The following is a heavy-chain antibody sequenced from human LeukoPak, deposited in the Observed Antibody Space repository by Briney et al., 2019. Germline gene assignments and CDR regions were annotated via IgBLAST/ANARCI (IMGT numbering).Heavy chain of an antibody. CDR3: AKDGLIISTVRYFDWNQGIDY. CDR2: ISYDGSNK. D-gene: IGHD3-9*01. J-gene: IGHJ4*02. Sequence: QPGRSLRLSCAASGFTFSSYGMHWVRQAPGKGLEWVAVISYDGSNKYYADPVKGRFTISRDNSKNTLYLQMNSLRAEDTAVYYCAKDGLIISTVRYFDWNQGIDYWGQGTLVTVPS. CDR1: GFTFSSYG. V-gene: IGHV3-30*18.